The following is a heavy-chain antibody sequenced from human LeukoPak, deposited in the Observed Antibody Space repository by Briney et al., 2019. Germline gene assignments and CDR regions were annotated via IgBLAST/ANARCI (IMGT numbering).Heavy chain of an antibody. CDR1: VYTFTGYY. V-gene: IGHV1-2*02. CDR3: ARMPYDSSGYSMY. J-gene: IGHJ4*02. Sequence: ASVKVSCTAFVYTFTGYYMHWVRQAPGQGVEWMGWINPNSGGTNYAQKFQGRVTMTRDTSISTDYMELSRLRSDDTAVYYCARMPYDSSGYSMYWGQGTLVTVSS. CDR2: INPNSGGT. D-gene: IGHD3-22*01.